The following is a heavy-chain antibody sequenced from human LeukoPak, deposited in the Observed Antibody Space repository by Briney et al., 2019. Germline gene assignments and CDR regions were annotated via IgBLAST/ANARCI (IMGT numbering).Heavy chain of an antibody. Sequence: GGSLRLSCAASGFTLSSYWMSWVRQAPGKGLEWVANIKQDGSEKYYVDSVKGRFTISRDNAKNSLYLQMNSLRAEDTAVYYCARDRYDFWSGIIDYWGQGTLVTVSS. CDR3: ARDRYDFWSGIIDY. CDR1: GFTLSSYW. V-gene: IGHV3-7*01. J-gene: IGHJ4*02. D-gene: IGHD3-3*01. CDR2: IKQDGSEK.